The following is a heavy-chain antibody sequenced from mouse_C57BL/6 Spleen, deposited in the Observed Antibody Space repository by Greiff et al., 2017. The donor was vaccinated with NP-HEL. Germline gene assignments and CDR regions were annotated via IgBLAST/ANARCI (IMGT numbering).Heavy chain of an antibody. Sequence: EVKVEESGGGLVQPGGSMKLSCVASGFTFSNYWMNWVRQSPEKGLEWVAQIRLKSDNYATHYAESVKGRFTISRDDSKSSVYLQMNNLRAEDTGIYYCTEFYYGVDYWGQGTSVTVSS. V-gene: IGHV6-3*01. D-gene: IGHD1-1*01. CDR3: TEFYYGVDY. CDR2: IRLKSDNYAT. J-gene: IGHJ4*01. CDR1: GFTFSNYW.